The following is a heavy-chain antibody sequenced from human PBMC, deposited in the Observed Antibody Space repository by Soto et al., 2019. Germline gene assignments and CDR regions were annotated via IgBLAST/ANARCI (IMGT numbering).Heavy chain of an antibody. J-gene: IGHJ6*02. CDR3: ARRGYCSGGSCYEDYYGMDV. Sequence: PGESLKISCKGSGYSFTSYWIGWVRQMPGKGLEWMGIIYPGDSDTRYGPSFQGQVTISADKSISTAYLQWSSLKASDTAMYYCARRGYCSGGSCYEDYYGMDVWGQGTTVTVSS. D-gene: IGHD2-15*01. V-gene: IGHV5-51*01. CDR1: GYSFTSYW. CDR2: IYPGDSDT.